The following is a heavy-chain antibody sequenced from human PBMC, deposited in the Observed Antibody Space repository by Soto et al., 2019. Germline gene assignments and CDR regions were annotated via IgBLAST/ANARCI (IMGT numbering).Heavy chain of an antibody. CDR3: ARGIPRYGSGDAFAI. CDR1: GGTFIRYA. D-gene: IGHD3-10*01. J-gene: IGHJ3*02. V-gene: IGHV1-69*06. CDR2: IIPICGTT. Sequence: VKVHCKASGGTFIRYAISWERQHTGSGREWVGGIIPICGTTNYAQTFQGRVTITADKYTSTAYMELSSLRSEDTAVYYCARGIPRYGSGDAFAIWGQGTMVTVSS.